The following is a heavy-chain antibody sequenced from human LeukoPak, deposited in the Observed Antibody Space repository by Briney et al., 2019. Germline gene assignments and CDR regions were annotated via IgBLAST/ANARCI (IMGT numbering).Heavy chain of an antibody. Sequence: ASVKVSCKASGYTFTGYYMHWVRQAPGQGLEWMGWINPNSGGTNYAQKFQGRVTMTRDTSISTAYMELSRLRSDDTAVYYCAREGGPYCGGDCYSPYYFDYWGQGTLVTVSS. D-gene: IGHD2-21*02. CDR1: GYTFTGYY. CDR3: AREGGPYCGGDCYSPYYFDY. J-gene: IGHJ4*02. CDR2: INPNSGGT. V-gene: IGHV1-2*02.